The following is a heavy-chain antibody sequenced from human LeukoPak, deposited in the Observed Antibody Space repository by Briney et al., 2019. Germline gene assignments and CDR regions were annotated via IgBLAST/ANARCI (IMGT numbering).Heavy chain of an antibody. CDR1: GFTFSSYS. V-gene: IGHV3-21*01. D-gene: IGHD7-27*01. CDR2: ISSSNSYI. Sequence: GGALRLSCGPSGFTFSSYSMNWVRQAPGKGLEWVSSISSSNSYIHYADSVKGRFIISRDNAKNSLYLQMSSLRAEDTAVYYCARSPYRLGRLDYWGQGTLVTVSS. J-gene: IGHJ4*02. CDR3: ARSPYRLGRLDY.